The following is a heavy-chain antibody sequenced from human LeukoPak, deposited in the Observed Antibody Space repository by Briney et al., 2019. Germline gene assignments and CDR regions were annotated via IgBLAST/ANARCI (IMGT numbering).Heavy chain of an antibody. V-gene: IGHV1-69*04. J-gene: IGHJ4*02. Sequence: GASVKVSCKASGGTFSSYAISWVRQTPGQGLEWMGRIIPILGIANYAQKFQGRVTITADKSTSTAYMELSSLRSEDTAVYYCAMGRGQLPRVLDYWGQGTLVTVSS. CDR1: GGTFSSYA. CDR3: AMGRGQLPRVLDY. CDR2: IIPILGIA. D-gene: IGHD3-10*01.